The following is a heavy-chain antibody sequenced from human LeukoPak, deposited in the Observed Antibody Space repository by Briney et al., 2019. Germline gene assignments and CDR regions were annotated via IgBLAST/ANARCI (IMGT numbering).Heavy chain of an antibody. CDR1: GFAFTNYG. V-gene: IGHV3-74*01. Sequence: GGSLRLSCVASGFAFTNYGMMWVRQAPGKGLVWVSYINNDGRSITYADSVKGRFTISRDNAKNTLYLQMNSLRDDDTAMYYCARNYNGMSYWGQGTLVIVSS. D-gene: IGHD1-26*01. J-gene: IGHJ4*02. CDR2: INNDGRSI. CDR3: ARNYNGMSY.